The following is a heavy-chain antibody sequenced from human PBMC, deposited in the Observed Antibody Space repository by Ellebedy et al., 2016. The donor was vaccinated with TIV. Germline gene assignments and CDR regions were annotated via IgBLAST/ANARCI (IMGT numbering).Heavy chain of an antibody. V-gene: IGHV3-7*01. CDR1: GFSFNSYW. D-gene: IGHD3-10*01. CDR3: ATDGSYGDYRSPAHAFVF. CDR2: INQGGSVN. J-gene: IGHJ3*01. Sequence: GGSLRLSCAASGFSFNSYWMSWVRQAPGKGLEWVANINQGGSVNYYMDSVRGRFTISRDNAKNSLFLQMNSLRAEDTAVYYCATDGSYGDYRSPAHAFVFWGQGTLVSVAS.